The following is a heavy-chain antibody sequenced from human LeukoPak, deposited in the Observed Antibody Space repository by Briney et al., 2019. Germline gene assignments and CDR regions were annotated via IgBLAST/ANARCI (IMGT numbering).Heavy chain of an antibody. J-gene: IGHJ4*02. Sequence: GGSLRLSCAASGFTFASYSMNWVRQAPGKGLEWVSSISGDSTYIYYAGSVKGRFTISRDNAQASLYLQMISLRAEDTAVYYCARVSGRLERESDLDYWGQGTLVIVSS. V-gene: IGHV3-21*01. CDR3: ARVSGRLERESDLDY. CDR1: GFTFASYS. D-gene: IGHD1-1*01. CDR2: ISGDSTYI.